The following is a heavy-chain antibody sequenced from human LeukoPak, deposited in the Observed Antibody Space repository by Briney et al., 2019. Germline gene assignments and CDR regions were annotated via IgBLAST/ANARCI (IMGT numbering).Heavy chain of an antibody. CDR2: INHSGST. CDR1: GGSFSGYY. CDR3: AMTPRVVDRRFDP. D-gene: IGHD2-2*01. J-gene: IGHJ5*02. V-gene: IGHV4-34*01. Sequence: SSETLSLTCAVYGGSFSGYYWSWIRQPPGKGLEWIGEINHSGSTNYNPSLKSRVTISVDTSKNQFSLKLSSVTAADTAVYYCAMTPRVVDRRFDPWGQGTLVTVSS.